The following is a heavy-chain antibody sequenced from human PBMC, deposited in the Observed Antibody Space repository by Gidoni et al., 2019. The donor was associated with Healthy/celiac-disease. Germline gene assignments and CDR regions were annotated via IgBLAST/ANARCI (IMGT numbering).Heavy chain of an antibody. Sequence: QVQLQQWGAGLLKPSETLSLTCAVYGGSFSGYYWSWIRQPPGKGLEWIGEINHSGSTNYNPSLKSRVTISVDTSKNQFSLKLSSVTAADTAVYYCARSPYDSSGYYYTPDAFDIWGQGTMVTVSS. CDR2: INHSGST. J-gene: IGHJ3*02. CDR1: GGSFSGYY. V-gene: IGHV4-34*01. D-gene: IGHD3-22*01. CDR3: ARSPYDSSGYYYTPDAFDI.